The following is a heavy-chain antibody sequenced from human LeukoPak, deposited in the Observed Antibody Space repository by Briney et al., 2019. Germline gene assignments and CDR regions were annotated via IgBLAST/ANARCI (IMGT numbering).Heavy chain of an antibody. V-gene: IGHV4-59*12. D-gene: IGHD2-2*01. CDR2: IYYSGST. J-gene: IGHJ2*01. CDR3: ARIKTLGYCSSTTCSHWYFDL. Sequence: SETLSLTCTVSGGSISSYYWSWIRQPPGKGLEWIGYIYYSGSTNYNPSLKSRVTMSVDTSKNQFSLNLSSVTAADTAVYYCARIKTLGYCSSTTCSHWYFDLWGRGTLVTVSS. CDR1: GGSISSYY.